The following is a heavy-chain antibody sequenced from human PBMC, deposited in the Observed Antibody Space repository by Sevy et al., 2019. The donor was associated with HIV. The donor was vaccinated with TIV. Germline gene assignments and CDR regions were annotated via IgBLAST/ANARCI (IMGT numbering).Heavy chain of an antibody. Sequence: ASVKVSCKASGYTFTSYGISWVRQAPGQGLEWMGWISAYNGNTNYAQKLQGRVTMTTDTSTNTAYMELRSLRSDDTAVYYCARGGFYDFWSGYNWFDPWGQGTLVTVSS. CDR3: ARGGFYDFWSGYNWFDP. V-gene: IGHV1-18*01. CDR1: GYTFTSYG. CDR2: ISAYNGNT. D-gene: IGHD3-3*01. J-gene: IGHJ5*02.